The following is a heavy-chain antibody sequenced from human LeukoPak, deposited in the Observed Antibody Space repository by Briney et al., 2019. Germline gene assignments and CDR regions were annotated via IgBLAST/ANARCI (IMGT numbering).Heavy chain of an antibody. D-gene: IGHD4-23*01. CDR1: GFTFSSYS. J-gene: IGHJ4*02. V-gene: IGHV3-21*04. CDR3: ARHEYGGNGPFGH. CDR2: ISSSSSYI. Sequence: GGSLRLSCAASGFTFSSYSMNWVRQAPGKGLEWVSSISSSSSYIYYADSVKGRFTISRDNAKNSLYLQMNSLRAEDTAVYYCARHEYGGNGPFGHWGQGTLVTVSS.